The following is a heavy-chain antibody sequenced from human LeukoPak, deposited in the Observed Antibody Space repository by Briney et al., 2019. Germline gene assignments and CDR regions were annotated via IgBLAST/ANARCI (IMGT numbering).Heavy chain of an antibody. J-gene: IGHJ3*02. CDR1: GGSMNNFF. D-gene: IGHD5-24*01. Sequence: PSETLSLTCTVSGGSMNNFFWAWIRQTPEKRLEWICYVYYSGSSKYNPSLERRVTISLDTSKNQFSLRLTSVTAADAATYYCARGSEEVSTISEAFDIWGQGTAVTVSS. V-gene: IGHV4-59*01. CDR2: VYYSGSS. CDR3: ARGSEEVSTISEAFDI.